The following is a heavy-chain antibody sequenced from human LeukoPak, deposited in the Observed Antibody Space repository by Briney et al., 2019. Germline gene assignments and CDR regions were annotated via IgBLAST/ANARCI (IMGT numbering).Heavy chain of an antibody. Sequence: GGSLRLSCTASGFTFRDYTMSWVRQAPGKGLECVSYISSSSTTIYYADSVKGRFTISRDNAKNSLYLQMNSLRAEDTAVYYCARNFHRRLYDSSGYYPYWGQGTLVTVSS. V-gene: IGHV3-48*01. CDR3: ARNFHRRLYDSSGYYPY. J-gene: IGHJ4*02. D-gene: IGHD3-22*01. CDR1: GFTFRDYT. CDR2: ISSSSTTI.